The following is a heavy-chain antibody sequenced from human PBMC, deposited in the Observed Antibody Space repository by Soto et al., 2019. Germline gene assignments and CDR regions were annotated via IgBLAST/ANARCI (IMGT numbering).Heavy chain of an antibody. CDR1: GYTFTGYY. CDR2: INPNSGGT. D-gene: IGHD3-9*01. Sequence: ASVKVSCKASGYTFTGYYMHWVRQAPGQGLEWMGWINPNSGGTNYAQKFQGWVTMTRDTSISTAYMELSRLRSDDTAVYYCARSYYDILTGSVFYYGMDVWGQGTTVTVSS. J-gene: IGHJ6*02. CDR3: ARSYYDILTGSVFYYGMDV. V-gene: IGHV1-2*04.